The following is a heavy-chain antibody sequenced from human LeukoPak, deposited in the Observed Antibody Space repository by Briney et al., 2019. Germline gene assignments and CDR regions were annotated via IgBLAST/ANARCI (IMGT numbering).Heavy chain of an antibody. CDR1: GFTFSSYA. J-gene: IGHJ4*02. CDR3: ARDGTRYSYGYFDY. Sequence: GGSPRLSCAASGFTFSSYAMHWVRQAPGKGLEWVAIISYDGSNKYYADSVKGRFTISRDNSKNTLYLQMNSLRAEDTAVYYCARDGTRYSYGYFDYWGQGTLVTVSS. D-gene: IGHD5-18*01. CDR2: ISYDGSNK. V-gene: IGHV3-30-3*01.